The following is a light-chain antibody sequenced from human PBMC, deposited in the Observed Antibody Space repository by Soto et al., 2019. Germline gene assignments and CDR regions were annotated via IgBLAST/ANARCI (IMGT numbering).Light chain of an antibody. Sequence: DRVLTQSPATLSVSPGERATLSCRASETILSNLAWYQQKPGRAPRLLIYGASNRASGVPARFGGSGSGTEFTLTISTLQSEDFAVYYCQQYANSPLLTFGGGTKVDIK. CDR3: QQYANSPLLT. CDR1: ETILSN. J-gene: IGKJ4*01. CDR2: GAS. V-gene: IGKV3-15*01.